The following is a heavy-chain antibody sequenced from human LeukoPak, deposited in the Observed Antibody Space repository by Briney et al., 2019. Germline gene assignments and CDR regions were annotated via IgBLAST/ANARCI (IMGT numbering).Heavy chain of an antibody. J-gene: IGHJ3*02. CDR3: AHTDSSGYYVSRNDAFDI. CDR2: IYWNDDK. V-gene: IGHV2-5*01. CDR1: GFSLSTSGVG. D-gene: IGHD3-22*01. Sequence: SGPTLVNPTQTLTLTCTFSGFSLSTSGVGVGWIRQPPGEALEWLALIYWNDDKRYSPSLKSRLTITKDTSKNQVVLTMTNMDPVDTATYYCAHTDSSGYYVSRNDAFDIWGQGTMVTVSS.